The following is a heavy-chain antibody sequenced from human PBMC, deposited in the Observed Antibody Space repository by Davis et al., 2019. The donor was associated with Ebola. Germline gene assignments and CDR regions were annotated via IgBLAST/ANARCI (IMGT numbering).Heavy chain of an antibody. CDR3: AKERGYSSPFDY. D-gene: IGHD5-18*01. CDR1: GFTFSDYY. Sequence: GESLKISCAASGFTFSDYYMSWIRQAPGKGLEWVSYISSSGSTIYYADSVKGRFTISRDNAKNSLYLQMNSLRAEDTAVYYCAKERGYSSPFDYWGQGTLVTVSS. V-gene: IGHV3-11*01. J-gene: IGHJ4*02. CDR2: ISSSGSTI.